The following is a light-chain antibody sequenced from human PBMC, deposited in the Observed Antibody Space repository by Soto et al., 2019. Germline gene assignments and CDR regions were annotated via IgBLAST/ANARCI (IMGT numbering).Light chain of an antibody. Sequence: QSVLTQPPSASETPGQRVTISCSGSSSNIGSNYVYWHQQLPGTAPKLLIYRNNQRPSGVPDRFSGSKSGTSASLAISGLRSEDEADYYCAAWDDSLSGQVFGTGTKATVL. CDR3: AAWDDSLSGQV. CDR1: SSNIGSNY. J-gene: IGLJ1*01. V-gene: IGLV1-47*01. CDR2: RNN.